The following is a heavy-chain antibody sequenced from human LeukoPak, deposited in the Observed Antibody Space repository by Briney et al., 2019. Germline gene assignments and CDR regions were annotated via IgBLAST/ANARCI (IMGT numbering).Heavy chain of an antibody. V-gene: IGHV3-21*01. CDR2: ISSSSSYI. J-gene: IGHJ3*02. CDR3: ARDWEPAAILRIAVVGTLEPVQDAFDI. D-gene: IGHD6-19*01. CDR1: GFTFSSYI. Sequence: GGSLRPSCAASGFTFSSYIMNWVRQAPGKGLEWVSSISSSSSYIYYADSVKGRFTISRDNAKNSLYLQMNSLRAEDTAVYYCARDWEPAAILRIAVVGTLEPVQDAFDIWGQGTMVTVSS.